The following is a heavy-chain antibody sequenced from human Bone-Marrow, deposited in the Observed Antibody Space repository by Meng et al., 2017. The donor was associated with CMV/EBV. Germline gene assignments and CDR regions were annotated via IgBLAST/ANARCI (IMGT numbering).Heavy chain of an antibody. Sequence: GESLKISCAASGFTFSSYWMSWVRQAPGKGLEWVSSISSSSSYIYYADSVKGRFTISRDNAKNSLYLQMNSLRAEDTAVYYCARDQPRYDFWSGYSSDYWGQGTLVPVSS. CDR2: ISSSSSYI. CDR1: GFTFSSYW. D-gene: IGHD3-3*01. V-gene: IGHV3-21*01. J-gene: IGHJ4*02. CDR3: ARDQPRYDFWSGYSSDY.